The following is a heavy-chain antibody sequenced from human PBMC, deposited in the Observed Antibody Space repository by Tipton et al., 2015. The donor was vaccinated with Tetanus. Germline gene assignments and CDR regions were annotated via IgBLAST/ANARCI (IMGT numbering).Heavy chain of an antibody. Sequence: LRLSCTVSGGSISSGGYYWSWIRQHPGKGLEWIGYIYYSGSTYYNPSLKSRVTISVDTSKNQFSLKLSSVTAADTAVYYCARGRYYDILTGYYGVGVDRLYGMDVWGQGTPVTVSS. CDR3: ARGRYYDILTGYYGVGVDRLYGMDV. CDR2: IYYSGST. CDR1: GGSISSGGYY. D-gene: IGHD3-9*01. J-gene: IGHJ6*02. V-gene: IGHV4-31*02.